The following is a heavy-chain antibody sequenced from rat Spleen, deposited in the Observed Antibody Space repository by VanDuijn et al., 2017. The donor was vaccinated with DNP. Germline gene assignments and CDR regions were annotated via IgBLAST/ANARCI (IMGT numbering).Heavy chain of an antibody. CDR2: ISYDGVST. CDR1: GFTFSDYY. CDR3: ARHVLPLRVWDY. V-gene: IGHV5-22*01. J-gene: IGHJ2*01. D-gene: IGHD1-4*01. Sequence: EVQLVESGGGLAQPGRSLKLPCAASGFTFSDYYMAWVRRAPTKGLEWVAYISYDGVSTYNGGSVKGRFTISRDIAKNTLYLEMNSLRSEDMATYYCARHVLPLRVWDYWGQGVMVTVSS.